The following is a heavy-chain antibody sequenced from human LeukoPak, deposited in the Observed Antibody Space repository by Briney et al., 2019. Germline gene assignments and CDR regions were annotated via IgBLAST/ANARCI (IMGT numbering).Heavy chain of an antibody. CDR2: ISAYNGNT. Sequence: ASVKVSCKASGYTFNSYGISWVRQAPGQGLEWMGWISAYNGNTNYAQKLQGRVTMTTDTSTSTAYMELRSLRSDDTAVYYCARGEYYYDSPSAGAFDIWGQGTMVTVSS. J-gene: IGHJ3*02. D-gene: IGHD3-22*01. CDR3: ARGEYYYDSPSAGAFDI. CDR1: GYTFNSYG. V-gene: IGHV1-18*01.